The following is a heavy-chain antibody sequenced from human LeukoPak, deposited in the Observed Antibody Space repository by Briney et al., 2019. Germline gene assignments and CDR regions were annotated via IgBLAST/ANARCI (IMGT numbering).Heavy chain of an antibody. CDR3: AKFKRDSRYYYYYGMDV. V-gene: IGHV3-23*01. D-gene: IGHD6-13*01. CDR2: ISGSGGST. Sequence: PGGSLRLSCAASGFTFSNAWMSWVRQAPGKGLEWVSAISGSGGSTYYADSVKGRFTISRDNSTNTLYLQMNSLRAEDTAVYYCAKFKRDSRYYYYYGMDVWGQGTTVTVSS. J-gene: IGHJ6*02. CDR1: GFTFSNAW.